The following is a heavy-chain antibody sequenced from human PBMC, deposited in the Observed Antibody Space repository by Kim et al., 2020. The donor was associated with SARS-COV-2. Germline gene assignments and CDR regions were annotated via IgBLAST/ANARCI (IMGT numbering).Heavy chain of an antibody. D-gene: IGHD1-1*01. CDR1: GYTFTSYA. CDR2: IDTNTGNP. V-gene: IGHV7-4-1*02. CDR3: ARDGYGPDY. J-gene: IGHJ4*02. Sequence: ASVKVSCKASGYTFTSYAMNWVRQAPGQGLEWMGWIDTNTGNPTFAQGFTGRFVFSLDTSVSTAYLQISSLQADDTAVYYCARDGYGPDYWGQGTLVTVS.